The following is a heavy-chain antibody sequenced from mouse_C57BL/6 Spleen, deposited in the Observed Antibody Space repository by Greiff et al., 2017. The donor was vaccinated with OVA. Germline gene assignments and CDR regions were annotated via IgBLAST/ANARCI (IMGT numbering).Heavy chain of an antibody. CDR3: AREDSSGYDAMDY. CDR1: GYTFTSYW. V-gene: IGHV1-61*01. D-gene: IGHD3-2*02. CDR2: IYPSDSET. J-gene: IGHJ4*01. Sequence: VQLQQSGAELVRPGSSVKLSCKASGYTFTSYWMDWVKQRPGQGLEWIGNIYPSDSETHYNQKFKDKATLTVDKSSSTAYMQLSSLTSEDSAVYYCAREDSSGYDAMDYWGQGTSVTVSS.